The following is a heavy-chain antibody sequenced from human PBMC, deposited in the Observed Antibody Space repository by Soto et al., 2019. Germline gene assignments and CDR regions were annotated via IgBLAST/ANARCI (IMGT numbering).Heavy chain of an antibody. D-gene: IGHD5-12*01. CDR2: ISSSSSYI. CDR1: GFTFSSYS. Sequence: EVQLVESGGGLVKPGGSLRLSCAASGFTFSSYSMNWVRQAPGKGLEWVSSISSSSSYIYYADSVKGRFTISRDNAKNSLYLQMNSLRAEDTAVYYCAAGYSGYDRIFDYWGQGTLVTVSS. J-gene: IGHJ4*02. V-gene: IGHV3-21*01. CDR3: AAGYSGYDRIFDY.